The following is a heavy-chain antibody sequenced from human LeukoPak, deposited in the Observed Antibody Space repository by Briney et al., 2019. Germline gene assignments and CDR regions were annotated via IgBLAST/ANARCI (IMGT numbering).Heavy chain of an antibody. J-gene: IGHJ4*02. CDR1: GFTFSSYA. CDR2: ISGSGGNT. V-gene: IGHV3-23*01. CDR3: AKVSWANYFDY. D-gene: IGHD6-13*01. Sequence: PGGSLRLSCAASGFTFSSYAMSWVRQAAGKGLEWVSGISGSGGNTHYADSVRGRFTISRDNSRNTVYLEMNSLRAEDTAIYYCAKVSWANYFDYWGQGTLVTVSS.